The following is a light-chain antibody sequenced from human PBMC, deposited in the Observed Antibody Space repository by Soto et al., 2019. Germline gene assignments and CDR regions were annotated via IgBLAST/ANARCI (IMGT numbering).Light chain of an antibody. V-gene: IGLV2-23*01. J-gene: IGLJ2*01. CDR1: SSDVGGYNL. CDR2: EDS. CDR3: CSYAGSSPVV. Sequence: QSALTQPASVSGSPGQSITISCTGTSSDVGGYNLVSWYQQDPGKAPKLMLYEDSKRPSGVSNRFSGSKSGNTASLTISGLQPEDEADYYCCSYAGSSPVVFGGGTKATVL.